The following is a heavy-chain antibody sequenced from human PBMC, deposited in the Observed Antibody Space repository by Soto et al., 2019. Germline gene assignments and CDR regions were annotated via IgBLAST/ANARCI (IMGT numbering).Heavy chain of an antibody. D-gene: IGHD3-3*01. V-gene: IGHV3-21*02. J-gene: IGHJ4*02. Sequence: EVRLVESGGVLVKPGGSLRLSCAVSGFSFGGYMMTWVRQAPGMGLEWVSSISAAITYIYYADAVKGRFIISRDNAKNSVYLQINSLRTEDTAVYYCASAMTMGWSPLGFWVQGAPVPVSS. CDR2: ISAAITYI. CDR3: ASAMTMGWSPLGF. CDR1: GFSFGGYM.